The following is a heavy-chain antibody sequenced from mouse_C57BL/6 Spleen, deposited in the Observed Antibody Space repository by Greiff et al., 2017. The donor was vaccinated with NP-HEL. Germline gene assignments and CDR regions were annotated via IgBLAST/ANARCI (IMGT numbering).Heavy chain of an antibody. CDR2: IYPGDGDT. Sequence: VQLQQSGAELVKPGASVKISCKASGYAFSSYWMNWVKQRPGKGLEWIGQIYPGDGDTNYNGKFKGKATLTADKSSSTAYMQLSSLTSEDSAVYFCARYDDYGSSFFDYWGQGTTLTVSS. CDR1: GYAFSSYW. CDR3: ARYDDYGSSFFDY. V-gene: IGHV1-80*01. J-gene: IGHJ2*01. D-gene: IGHD1-1*01.